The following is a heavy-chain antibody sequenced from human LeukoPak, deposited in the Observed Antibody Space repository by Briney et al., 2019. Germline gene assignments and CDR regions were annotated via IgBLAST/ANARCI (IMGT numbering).Heavy chain of an antibody. Sequence: GGSLRLSCAASGFTVSSYSMNWVRQAPGKGLEWVSSISSSSSYIYYADSVKGRFTISRDNAKNSLYLQMNSLRAEDTAVYYCAREDSSQIYYYYGMDVWGQGTTVTVSS. CDR3: AREDSSQIYYYYGMDV. CDR2: ISSSSSYI. CDR1: GFTVSSYS. V-gene: IGHV3-21*01. J-gene: IGHJ6*02. D-gene: IGHD6-13*01.